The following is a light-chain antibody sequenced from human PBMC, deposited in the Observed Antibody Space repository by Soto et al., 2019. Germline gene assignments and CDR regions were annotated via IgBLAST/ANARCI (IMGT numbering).Light chain of an antibody. J-gene: IGLJ2*01. Sequence: QSVLTQPPSVSGAPGQRVTISCTGSSSNIGAGYDVHWYQKLPGTAPKLLISGNSNRPSGVPDRFSGSKSGTSASLAITGLEAEDEADYCCQSYGSSLSGVVFGGGTKLTVL. CDR3: QSYGSSLSGVV. V-gene: IGLV1-40*01. CDR1: SSNIGAGYD. CDR2: GNS.